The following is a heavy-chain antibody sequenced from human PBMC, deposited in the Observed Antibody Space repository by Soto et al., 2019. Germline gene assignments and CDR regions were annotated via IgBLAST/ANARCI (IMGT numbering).Heavy chain of an antibody. CDR2: IYHSGST. J-gene: IGHJ4*02. D-gene: IGHD3-16*02. CDR1: SGSISSSNW. V-gene: IGHV4-4*02. Sequence: SETLSLTCAVSSGSISSSNWWSWVRQPPGKGLEWIGEIYHSGSTNYNPSLKSRVTISVDKSKNQFSLKLSSVTAADTAVYYCARIAVDYIWGSYRYTSFDYWGQGTLVTISS. CDR3: ARIAVDYIWGSYRYTSFDY.